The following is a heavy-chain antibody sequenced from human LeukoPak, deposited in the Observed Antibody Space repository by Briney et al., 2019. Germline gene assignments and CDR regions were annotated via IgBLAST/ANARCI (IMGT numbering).Heavy chain of an antibody. J-gene: IGHJ6*03. CDR3: ARAFRGGYYMDV. CDR1: GGSISSYY. Sequence: SETLSLTCTVSGGSISSYYWSWIRQPPGKGLEWIGYIYSSGSTNYNPSLESRVTITEDTSKNQLSLRLNSVTAADTAAYYCARAFRGGYYMDVWGKGTTVTVSS. CDR2: IYSSGST. D-gene: IGHD3-16*01. V-gene: IGHV4-59*01.